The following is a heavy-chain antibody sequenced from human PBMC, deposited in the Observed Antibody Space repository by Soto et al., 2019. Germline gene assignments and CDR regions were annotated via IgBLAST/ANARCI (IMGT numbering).Heavy chain of an antibody. V-gene: IGHV4-4*02. CDR1: GGSISSSNW. J-gene: IGHJ5*02. CDR3: ARLYCSSTSCYWFDP. Sequence: SETLSLTCAVSGGSISSSNWRSWVRQPPGKGLEWIGEIYHSGSTNYNPSLKSRVTISVDKSKNQFSLKLSSVTAADTAVYYCARLYCSSTSCYWFDPWGQGTLVTVSS. CDR2: IYHSGST. D-gene: IGHD2-2*01.